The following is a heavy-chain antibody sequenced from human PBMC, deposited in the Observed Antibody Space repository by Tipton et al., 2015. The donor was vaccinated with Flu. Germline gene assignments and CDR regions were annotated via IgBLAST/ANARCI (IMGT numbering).Heavy chain of an antibody. J-gene: IGHJ5*02. D-gene: IGHD1-7*01. CDR1: GGSISSGNYY. CDR2: IYYSGST. Sequence: TLSLTCTVSGGSISSGNYYWSWIRQHPGKGLEWIGYIYYSGSTYYNPSLKSGVTISVDTSQNQFFLKLSSVTAADTAVYYCARALNYWPEAIRRWFDPWGQGTLVTVSS. CDR3: ARALNYWPEAIRRWFDP. V-gene: IGHV4-31*03.